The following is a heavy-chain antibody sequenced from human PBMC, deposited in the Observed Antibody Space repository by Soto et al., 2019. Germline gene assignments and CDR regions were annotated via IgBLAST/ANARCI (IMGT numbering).Heavy chain of an antibody. Sequence: VQLVESGGGVVQPGRSLRLSCAASGFTFSSFGMHWVRQAPGKGQEWVAIVSYDGNNKYYADSVQGRFTISRDNSKNTLYLQMNSLRAEDTAVYYCARQFDSSGWYYYYYGMDVWGQGTTVTVSS. CDR3: ARQFDSSGWYYYYYGMDV. CDR1: GFTFSSFG. V-gene: IGHV3-30*03. J-gene: IGHJ6*02. D-gene: IGHD6-19*01. CDR2: VSYDGNNK.